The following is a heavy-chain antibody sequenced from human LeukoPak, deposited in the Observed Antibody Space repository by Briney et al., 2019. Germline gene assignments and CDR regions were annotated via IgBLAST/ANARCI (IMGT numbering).Heavy chain of an antibody. D-gene: IGHD6-13*01. V-gene: IGHV1-2*02. J-gene: IGHJ3*02. CDR2: INPNSGGT. Sequence: GASVKVSCKASGYTFTGYYMHWVRQAPGQGLEWMGWINPNSGGTNYAQKFQGRVTMTRDTSISTAYMELSRLRSDDTAVYYCARVLSRGRAAGTIYGAFDIWGQGTMVTVSS. CDR3: ARVLSRGRAAGTIYGAFDI. CDR1: GYTFTGYY.